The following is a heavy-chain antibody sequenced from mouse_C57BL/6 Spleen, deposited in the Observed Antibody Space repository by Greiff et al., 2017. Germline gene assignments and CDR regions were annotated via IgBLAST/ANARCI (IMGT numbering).Heavy chain of an antibody. V-gene: IGHV1-54*01. J-gene: IGHJ4*01. CDR1: GYAFTNYL. D-gene: IGHD2-3*01. Sequence: QVQLQQSGAELVRPGTSVKVSCKASGYAFTNYLIEWVKQRPGQGLEWIGVINPGSGGTNYNEKFKGKATLTADKSSSTAYMQLSSLTSEDSAVYFCARREGWLNAMDYGGQGTSVTVSS. CDR2: INPGSGGT. CDR3: ARREGWLNAMDY.